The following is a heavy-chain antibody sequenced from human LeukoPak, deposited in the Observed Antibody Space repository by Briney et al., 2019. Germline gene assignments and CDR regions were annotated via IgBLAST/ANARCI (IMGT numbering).Heavy chain of an antibody. V-gene: IGHV4-59*08. CDR2: IYYSGST. J-gene: IGHJ4*02. CDR1: GGSISSYY. CDR3: ARNAEGFDY. Sequence: SETLSLTCTVSGGSISSYYWSWIRQPPGKGLEWIGYIYYSGSTYYNPSLKSRVTISVDTSKNQFSLKLSSVTAADTAVYYCARNAEGFDYWGQGTLVTVSS.